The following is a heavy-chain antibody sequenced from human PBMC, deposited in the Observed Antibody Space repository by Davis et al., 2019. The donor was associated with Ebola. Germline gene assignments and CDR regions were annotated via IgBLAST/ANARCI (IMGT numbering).Heavy chain of an antibody. CDR1: AVTLSSYG. CDR3: AKAQAAGPDY. V-gene: IGHV3-30*18. Sequence: GESLKISCAASAVTLSSYGMHWVRQAPGKGLEWVAVISYDGSNKYYADSVKGRFTISRDNSKNTLYLQMNSLRAEDTAVYYCAKAQAAGPDYWGQGTLVTVSS. CDR2: ISYDGSNK. D-gene: IGHD6-13*01. J-gene: IGHJ4*02.